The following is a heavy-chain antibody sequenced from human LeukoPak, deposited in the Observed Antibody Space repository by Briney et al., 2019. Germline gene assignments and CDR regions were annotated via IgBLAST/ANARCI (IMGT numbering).Heavy chain of an antibody. CDR2: INPNSGGT. CDR1: GYTFTCYY. Sequence: ASVKVSCKASGYTFTCYYMHWVRQAPGQGPEWMGWINPNSGGTNYAQKFQGRVTMTRDTSISTAYMELSRLRSDDTAVYYCATRLADHSYDAFDIWGQGTMVTVSS. J-gene: IGHJ3*02. D-gene: IGHD4-11*01. CDR3: ATRLADHSYDAFDI. V-gene: IGHV1-2*02.